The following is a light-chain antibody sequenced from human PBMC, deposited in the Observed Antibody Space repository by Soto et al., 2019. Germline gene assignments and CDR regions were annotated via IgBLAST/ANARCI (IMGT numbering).Light chain of an antibody. CDR1: QSVRSNY. CDR2: GAS. V-gene: IGKV3-20*01. J-gene: IGKJ4*01. CDR3: QQYASSPLT. Sequence: EIVLTQSPGTLSLSSGERATLSCRASQSVRSNYLAWYQQKPGQAPSLLIYGASSRATGIPDRFGGSGSGTDFTRTISRLEHEDFAVYYCQQYASSPLTFGGGTKVEIK.